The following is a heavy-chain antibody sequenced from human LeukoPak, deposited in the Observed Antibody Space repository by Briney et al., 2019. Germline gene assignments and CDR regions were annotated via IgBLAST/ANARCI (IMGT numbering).Heavy chain of an antibody. CDR1: GFTFSSYA. CDR3: ARDLGKYSSGYYYPLANYYYYGMDV. CDR2: ISYDGSNK. V-gene: IGHV3-30*04. D-gene: IGHD3-22*01. Sequence: QPGGSLRLSCAASGFTFSSYAMHWVRQAPGKGLEWVAVISYDGSNKYYADSVKGRFTISRDNSKNTLYLQMNSLRAEDTAVYYCARDLGKYSSGYYYPLANYYYYGMDVWGQGTTVTVSS. J-gene: IGHJ6*02.